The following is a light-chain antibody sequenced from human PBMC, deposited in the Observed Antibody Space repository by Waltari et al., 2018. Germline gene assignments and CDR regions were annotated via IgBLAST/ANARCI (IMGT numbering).Light chain of an antibody. CDR2: RVS. J-gene: IGKJ2*01. CDR3: LQATHFPHT. V-gene: IGKV2-24*01. CDR1: QSLGDSDGNIE. Sequence: DVVMTQTQLSSPVTLGKPASISCRSSQSLGDSDGNIELSWFQQRPGQPPRLLIYRVSQRFSGVPDRFSGSGAGTDFTLKISRVEAEDVGVYYCLQATHFPHTFGQGTKLAIK.